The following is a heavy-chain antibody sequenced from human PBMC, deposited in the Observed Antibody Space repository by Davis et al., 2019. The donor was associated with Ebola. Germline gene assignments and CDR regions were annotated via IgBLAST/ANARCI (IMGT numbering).Heavy chain of an antibody. CDR3: ARDLYGSGSSYPGLGAFDV. V-gene: IGHV4-39*07. J-gene: IGHJ3*01. D-gene: IGHD3-10*01. CDR1: GDSITSSHYY. Sequence: PGGSLRLSCTVSGDSITSSHYYWAWFRQPPGKGPEWIGSLYHDGRTYYKSSLESRVTISRDASKNQFSLRLTSVTAADTAVYYCARDLYGSGSSYPGLGAFDVWGQGTMVPVSS. CDR2: LYHDGRT.